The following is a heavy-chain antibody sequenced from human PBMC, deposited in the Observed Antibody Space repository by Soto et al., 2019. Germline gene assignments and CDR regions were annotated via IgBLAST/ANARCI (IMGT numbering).Heavy chain of an antibody. J-gene: IGHJ4*02. Sequence: QVQLVESGGGVVQPGRSLRLSCAASGFTFSSYGMHWVRQAPGKGLEWVAVIWYDGSNKYYADSMKGRFTISRDNSKNTLYLQMNSLRAEDTAVYYCARVHAWRSSSSWYDYWGQGTLVTVSS. CDR3: ARVHAWRSSSSWYDY. CDR1: GFTFSSYG. CDR2: IWYDGSNK. D-gene: IGHD6-13*01. V-gene: IGHV3-33*01.